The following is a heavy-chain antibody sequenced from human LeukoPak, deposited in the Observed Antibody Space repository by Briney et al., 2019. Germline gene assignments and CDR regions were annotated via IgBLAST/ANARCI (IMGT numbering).Heavy chain of an antibody. J-gene: IGHJ1*01. CDR3: AKDPPHYYDSSGYYPKIQYFQH. Sequence: GGSLRLSCAASGFTFSSYAMSWVRQAPGKGLEWVSAISGSGGSTYYADSVKGRFTISRDNSKNMLYLQMNSLRAEDTAVYYCAKDPPHYYDSSGYYPKIQYFQHWGQGTLVTVSS. CDR1: GFTFSSYA. D-gene: IGHD3-22*01. V-gene: IGHV3-23*01. CDR2: ISGSGGST.